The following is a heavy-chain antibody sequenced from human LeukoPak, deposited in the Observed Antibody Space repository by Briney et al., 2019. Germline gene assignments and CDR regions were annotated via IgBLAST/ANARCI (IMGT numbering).Heavy chain of an antibody. CDR3: ATIKGTWGSYVY. V-gene: IGHV1-69-2*01. CDR2: VDPEDGET. CDR1: GDTFTDYY. Sequence: GTSVKVSCKASGDTFTDYYMHWVQQAPGKGLEWMGRVDPEDGETIYAEKFQGRVTITADTSTDTAYMELSSLRSEDMAVFYCATIKGTWGSYVYWGQGTLVTVSS. J-gene: IGHJ4*02. D-gene: IGHD7-27*01.